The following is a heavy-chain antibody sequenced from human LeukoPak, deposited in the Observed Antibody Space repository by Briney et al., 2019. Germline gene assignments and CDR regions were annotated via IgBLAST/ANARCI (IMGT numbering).Heavy chain of an antibody. CDR2: INPSGGST. CDR3: ARAYCGGDCYPLSWYFEL. V-gene: IGHV1-46*01. D-gene: IGHD2-21*02. J-gene: IGHJ2*01. Sequence: ASVKVSCKASGYTFTSYYMHWVRQAPGRGLEWMGIINPSGGSTSYAQKFQGRVTMTRDTSTSTVYMELSSLRSEDTAVYYCARAYCGGDCYPLSWYFELWGRGTLVTVSS. CDR1: GYTFTSYY.